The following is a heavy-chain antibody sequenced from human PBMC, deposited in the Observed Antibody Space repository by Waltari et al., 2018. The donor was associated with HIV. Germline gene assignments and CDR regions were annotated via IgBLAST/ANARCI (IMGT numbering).Heavy chain of an antibody. J-gene: IGHJ5*02. CDR1: GYTVTDYY. CDR2: INPKSGGR. CDR3: ARRSWDL. V-gene: IGHV1-2*02. Sequence: QVQLVQSGAEVKKPGASVKVSCKASGYTVTDYYVHWVRQAPGQRLEWMGWINPKSGGRKFAQKFQVRVTMTWDTSITTAYMELHRLRSDDTAVYYCARRSWDLWGQGTLLTVSS.